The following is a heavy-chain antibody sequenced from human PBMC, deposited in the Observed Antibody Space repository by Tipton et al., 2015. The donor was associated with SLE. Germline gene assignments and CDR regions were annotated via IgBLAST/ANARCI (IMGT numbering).Heavy chain of an antibody. J-gene: IGHJ4*02. CDR2: ISSSRSYI. V-gene: IGHV3-21*01. CDR1: GFTFSSYS. Sequence: SLRLSCAASGFTFSSYSMNWVRQAPGKGLEWVSSISSSRSYIYYADSMTGRFTISRDNAKNSLYLQMNSLRAEDTAVYYCARDVGDSSGYYYSFDYWGQGTLVTVSS. CDR3: ARDVGDSSGYYYSFDY. D-gene: IGHD3-22*01.